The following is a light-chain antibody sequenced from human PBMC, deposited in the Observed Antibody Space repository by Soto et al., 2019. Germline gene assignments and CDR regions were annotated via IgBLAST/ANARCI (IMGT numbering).Light chain of an antibody. Sequence: VVFTQSPDTLSLSPGERDTLSCRASQSVSSNLAWYKKKNGQAPRLLIYGASTRATGVPTRFSGSRSGAELTLNINSLKSEDFAVYDGQPYKNWPLTFGGGTKVDIK. V-gene: IGKV3-15*01. J-gene: IGKJ4*01. CDR1: QSVSSN. CDR3: QPYKNWPLT. CDR2: GAS.